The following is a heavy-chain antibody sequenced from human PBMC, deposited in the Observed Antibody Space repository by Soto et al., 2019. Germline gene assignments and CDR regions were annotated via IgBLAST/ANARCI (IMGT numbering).Heavy chain of an antibody. CDR2: ISTDGSST. J-gene: IGHJ4*02. CDR3: ARATGSNHPFDY. D-gene: IGHD2-2*01. V-gene: IGHV3-74*01. Sequence: EVQLVESGGGLVQPGGSLRLSCAATGFTFSTYWMHWVRQGPGKGLVWVSRISTDGSSTTYADSVKGRFTSSRDNAKNTLYLQMNSQRAEDTAVYYCARATGSNHPFDYWGQGSLVTVSS. CDR1: GFTFSTYW.